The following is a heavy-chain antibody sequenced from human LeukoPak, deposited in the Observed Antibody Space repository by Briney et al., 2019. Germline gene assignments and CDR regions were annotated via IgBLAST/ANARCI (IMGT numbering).Heavy chain of an antibody. Sequence: SWIRQPPGKGLEWIGYIYHSGSTYYNPSLKSRVTISVDRSKNQFSLKLSSVTAADTAVYYCARDGEARFDPWGQGTLVTVSS. D-gene: IGHD3-3*01. CDR3: ARDGEARFDP. J-gene: IGHJ5*02. V-gene: IGHV4-30-2*01. CDR2: IYHSGST.